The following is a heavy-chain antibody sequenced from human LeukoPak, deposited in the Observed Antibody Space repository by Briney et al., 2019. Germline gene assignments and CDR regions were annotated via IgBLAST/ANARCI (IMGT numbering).Heavy chain of an antibody. CDR2: INHSGST. CDR1: GGSFSGYY. Sequence: SETLSLTCAVYGGSFSGYYWSWLRQPPGKGLEWIGEINHSGSTNYNPSLKSRVTISVDTSKNQFSLKLSSVTAADTAVYYGARAVSIAAAGLNWFDPWGQGTLVTVSS. V-gene: IGHV4-34*01. J-gene: IGHJ5*02. CDR3: ARAVSIAAAGLNWFDP. D-gene: IGHD6-13*01.